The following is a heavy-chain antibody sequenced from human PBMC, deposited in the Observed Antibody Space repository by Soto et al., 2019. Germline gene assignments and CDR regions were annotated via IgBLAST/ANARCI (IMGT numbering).Heavy chain of an antibody. J-gene: IGHJ5*02. Sequence: GSLRLSCAACGFTFSRYSINWFRQAPGKGLEWVSSISSSSSYIYYADSVKGRFTISRDNAKNSLYLQMNSLRAEDTAVYYCARDHYGPGWFDPWGQGTLVTVSS. CDR2: ISSSSSYI. D-gene: IGHD3-10*01. V-gene: IGHV3-21*01. CDR3: ARDHYGPGWFDP. CDR1: GFTFSRYS.